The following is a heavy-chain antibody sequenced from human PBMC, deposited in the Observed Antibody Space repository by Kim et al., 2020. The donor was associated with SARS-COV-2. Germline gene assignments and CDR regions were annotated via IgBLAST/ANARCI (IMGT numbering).Heavy chain of an antibody. V-gene: IGHV4-34*01. D-gene: IGHD6-19*01. CDR2: INHSGST. CDR3: ARMSGSGGYFDY. J-gene: IGHJ4*02. CDR1: GGSFSGYY. Sequence: SENLSLTCAVYGGSFSGYYWSWIRQPPGKGLEWIGEINHSGSTNYNPSLKSRVTISVDTSKNQFSLKLSSVTAADTAVYYCARMSGSGGYFDYWGQGTL.